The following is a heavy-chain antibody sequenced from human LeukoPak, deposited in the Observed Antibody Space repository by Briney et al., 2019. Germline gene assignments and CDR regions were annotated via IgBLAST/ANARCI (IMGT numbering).Heavy chain of an antibody. V-gene: IGHV4-30-4*01. Sequence: SQTLSLTCTVSGVSISSGDYYWRWIRQPPGKGLEWIGYIYYSGSTYYNPSLKSRVTISVDTSKNQFSLKLSSVTAADTAVYYCASGSGSHLGYWGQGTLITVSS. D-gene: IGHD3-10*01. J-gene: IGHJ4*02. CDR2: IYYSGST. CDR1: GVSISSGDYY. CDR3: ASGSGSHLGY.